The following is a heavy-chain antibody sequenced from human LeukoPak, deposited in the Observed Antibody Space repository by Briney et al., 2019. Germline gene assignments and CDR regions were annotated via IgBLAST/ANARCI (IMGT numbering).Heavy chain of an antibody. Sequence: GGSLRLSCAASGFTYTNYWMTWVRQSPGKGLEWVASIKKDGSEKEYVDSVKGRFTISRDNAKNSLYLQMNSLRAEDTAAYYCTSANYGPAYWGQGTLVTVSS. CDR2: IKKDGSEK. CDR3: TSANYGPAY. V-gene: IGHV3-7*01. CDR1: GFTYTNYW. J-gene: IGHJ4*02. D-gene: IGHD5-24*01.